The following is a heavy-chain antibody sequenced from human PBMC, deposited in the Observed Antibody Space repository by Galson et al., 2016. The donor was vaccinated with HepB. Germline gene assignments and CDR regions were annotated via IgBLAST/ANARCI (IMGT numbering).Heavy chain of an antibody. CDR3: AKGHDDIVTGYYH. CDR1: GYTFSSYA. J-gene: IGHJ5*02. D-gene: IGHD3-9*01. V-gene: IGHV3-23*01. CDR2: ISRSGDST. Sequence: SLRLSCAASGYTFSSYAMSWVRQAPGKGLEWVSAISRSGDSTYYADSVKGRFTISRDNSKNTLYLQMNSLRGEDTAIYYCAKGHDDIVTGYYHWGQGTLVSVSS.